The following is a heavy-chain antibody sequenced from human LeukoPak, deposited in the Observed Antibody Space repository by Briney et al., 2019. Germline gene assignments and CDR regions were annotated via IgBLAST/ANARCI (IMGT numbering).Heavy chain of an antibody. V-gene: IGHV1-2*06. Sequence: GASVKVSCKASGYTFTGYYMHWVRQAPGQGLEWMGRINPNSGGTNYAQKFQGRVTITTDESTSTAYMELSSLRSEDTAVYYCARDWVWGQGTLVTVSS. CDR2: INPNSGGT. J-gene: IGHJ4*02. D-gene: IGHD3-16*01. CDR3: ARDWV. CDR1: GYTFTGYY.